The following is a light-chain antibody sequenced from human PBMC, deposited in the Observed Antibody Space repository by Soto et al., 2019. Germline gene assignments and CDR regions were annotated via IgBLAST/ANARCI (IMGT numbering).Light chain of an antibody. Sequence: EIVLTQSPPTLSLSPSERASLSCRASQSVSSYLAWYQQKPGQAPRLLIYEASNRATGIPARFSGSGSGTDFTLTISSLEPEDFAVYYCQQRTDWVTFGGGTKVDIK. CDR2: EAS. J-gene: IGKJ4*01. CDR3: QQRTDWVT. CDR1: QSVSSY. V-gene: IGKV3-11*01.